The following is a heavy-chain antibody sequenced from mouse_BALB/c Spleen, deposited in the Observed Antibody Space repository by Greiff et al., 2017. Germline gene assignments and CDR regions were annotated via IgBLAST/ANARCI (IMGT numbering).Heavy chain of an antibody. J-gene: IGHJ1*01. CDR2: IDPANGNT. CDR1: GFNIKDTY. CDR3: AGNPYFDV. D-gene: IGHD2-1*01. Sequence: VQLQQSGAELVKPGASVKLSCTASGFNIKDTYMHWVKQRPEQGLEWIGRIDPANGNTKYDPKFQGKATITADTSSNTAYLQLSSLTSEDTAVYYCAGNPYFDVWGAGTTVTVSS. V-gene: IGHV14-3*02.